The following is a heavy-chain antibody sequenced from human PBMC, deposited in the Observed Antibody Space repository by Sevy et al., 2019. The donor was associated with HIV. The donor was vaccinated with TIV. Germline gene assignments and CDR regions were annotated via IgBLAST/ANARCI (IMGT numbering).Heavy chain of an antibody. CDR3: ARDSVLSPRVFDS. V-gene: IGHV4-59*01. Sequence: SESLSLTCTVSGGSMSSYFWSWIRQPPGKGLECIGYIYYTGTTNYNPSLKSRLTMSLDTSKNRFSLKLTAVTAADTAVYYCARDSVLSPRVFDSWGQGTLVTVSS. CDR1: GGSMSSYF. J-gene: IGHJ4*02. D-gene: IGHD3-10*01. CDR2: IYYTGTT.